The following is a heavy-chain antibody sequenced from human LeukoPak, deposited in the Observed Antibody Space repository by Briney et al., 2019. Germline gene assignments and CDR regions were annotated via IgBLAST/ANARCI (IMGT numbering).Heavy chain of an antibody. V-gene: IGHV3-33*01. CDR2: IWYDGSNK. D-gene: IGHD6-6*01. J-gene: IGHJ4*02. CDR1: GFTFSSYG. Sequence: TGGSLRLSCAASGFTFSSYGMHWVRQAPGKGLEWVAVIWYDGSNKYYADSVKGRFTISRDNSKNTLYLQMNSLRAEDTAVYYCARDKEEYSSSSAPSGYWGQGTLVTVSS. CDR3: ARDKEEYSSSSAPSGY.